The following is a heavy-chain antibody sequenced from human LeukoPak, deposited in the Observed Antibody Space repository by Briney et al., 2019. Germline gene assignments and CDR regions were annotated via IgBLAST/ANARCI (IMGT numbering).Heavy chain of an antibody. V-gene: IGHV4-34*01. CDR2: INHSGST. Sequence: SETLSLTCAVYGGSFSGYYWSWIRQPPGKGLEWIGEINHSGSTNYNPSLKSRVTISVDTSKNQFSLKLSFVTAADTAVYYCARGLRYFDWLLSWFDPWGQGTLVTVSS. CDR3: ARGLRYFDWLLSWFDP. D-gene: IGHD3-9*01. CDR1: GGSFSGYY. J-gene: IGHJ5*02.